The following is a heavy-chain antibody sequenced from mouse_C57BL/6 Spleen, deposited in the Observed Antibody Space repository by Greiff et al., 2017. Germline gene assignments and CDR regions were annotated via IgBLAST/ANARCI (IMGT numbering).Heavy chain of an antibody. CDR2: IHPNSGST. Sequence: QVQLQQPGAELVKPGASVKLSCKASGYTFTSYWMHWVKQRPGQGLEWIGMIHPNSGSTNYNEKFKSKATLTVDKSSSTAYMQLSSLTSEDSAVYYCARRDWVYAMDYWGQGTSVTVSS. CDR1: GYTFTSYW. CDR3: ARRDWVYAMDY. D-gene: IGHD4-1*01. V-gene: IGHV1-64*01. J-gene: IGHJ4*01.